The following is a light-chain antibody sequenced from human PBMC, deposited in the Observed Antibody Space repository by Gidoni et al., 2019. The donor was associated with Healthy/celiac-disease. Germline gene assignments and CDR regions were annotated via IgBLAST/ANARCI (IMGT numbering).Light chain of an antibody. J-gene: IGKJ1*01. V-gene: IGKV1-39*01. Sequence: DIQMAQSPSSLSASVGDRVTITCRASQSISSYLNWYQQKPGKAPKLLIYAASSLQSGVPSRFSGSGSGTDFTLTISSLQPEDFATYYCQQCYSPPWTFGPGTKVEIK. CDR3: QQCYSPPWT. CDR1: QSISSY. CDR2: AAS.